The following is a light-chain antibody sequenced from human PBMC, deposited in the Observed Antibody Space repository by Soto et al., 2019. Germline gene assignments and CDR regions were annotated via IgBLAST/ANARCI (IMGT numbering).Light chain of an antibody. CDR2: GAS. V-gene: IGKV3-20*01. CDR3: QQHGSSPIT. J-gene: IGKJ5*01. Sequence: EIVLTQSPGTLSLSPGERATLSCRASQSVSSSYLAWYQQKPGQAPRLLIYGASSRATGIPDIFSGSGSGTDFPLTISGLEPEDFAVYYCQQHGSSPITFGQGTRLEIK. CDR1: QSVSSSY.